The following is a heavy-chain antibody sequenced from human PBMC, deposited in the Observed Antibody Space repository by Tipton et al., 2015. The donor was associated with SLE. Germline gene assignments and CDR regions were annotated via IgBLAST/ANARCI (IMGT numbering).Heavy chain of an antibody. J-gene: IGHJ2*01. Sequence: SLRLSCAASGFTFMSYDMSWVRQAPGKGLEWISYISSSADTIYYADSVKGRFTISRDNAKNSLHLQMNSLRDEDTAFYYCARRGTADTRFWYFDLWGRGTLVTVSS. CDR2: ISSSADTI. CDR1: GFTFMSYD. V-gene: IGHV3-48*03. CDR3: ARRGTADTRFWYFDL. D-gene: IGHD6-13*01.